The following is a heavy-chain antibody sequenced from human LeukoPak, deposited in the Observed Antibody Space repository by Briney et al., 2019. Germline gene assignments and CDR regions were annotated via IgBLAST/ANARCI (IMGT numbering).Heavy chain of an antibody. CDR1: GFTFSSYG. V-gene: IGHV3-30*03. CDR2: ISYDGSNK. J-gene: IGHJ4*02. D-gene: IGHD3-22*01. Sequence: GGSLRLSCAASGFTFSSYGMHWVRQAPGKGLEWVAVISYDGSNKYYADSVKGRFTISRDNSKNTLYLQMNSLRAEDTAVYYCARDRSTYYYDSGLGYWGQGTLVTVSS. CDR3: ARDRSTYYYDSGLGY.